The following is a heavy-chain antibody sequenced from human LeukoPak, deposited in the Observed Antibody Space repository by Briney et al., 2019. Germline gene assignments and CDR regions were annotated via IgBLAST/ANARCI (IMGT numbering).Heavy chain of an antibody. Sequence: PGGSLRLSCAASGFTFSSYAMHWIRQAPGKGLEWVSYISSSGSPIYYAESVKGRFTITRDNAKNSLYLQMNSLRTEDTAVYYCARDPRLRLKRSGWFDPWGQGTLVTVSS. J-gene: IGHJ5*02. CDR2: ISSSGSPI. D-gene: IGHD4-17*01. CDR1: GFTFSSYA. CDR3: ARDPRLRLKRSGWFDP. V-gene: IGHV3-48*03.